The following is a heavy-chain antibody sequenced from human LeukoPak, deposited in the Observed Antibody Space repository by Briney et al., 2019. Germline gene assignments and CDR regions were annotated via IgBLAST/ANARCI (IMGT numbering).Heavy chain of an antibody. CDR2: IYSGDTT. J-gene: IGHJ5*02. V-gene: IGHV3-66*01. CDR3: VREFYGP. Sequence: GGSLRLSCTASEFSVNNNYISWVRQAPGRGLEWVSVIYSGDTTFYADSVKDRFTISRDNSKNTVYLQMNNLRGEDTAMYYCVREFYGPWGQGTLVTVSS. CDR1: EFSVNNNY. D-gene: IGHD4-17*01.